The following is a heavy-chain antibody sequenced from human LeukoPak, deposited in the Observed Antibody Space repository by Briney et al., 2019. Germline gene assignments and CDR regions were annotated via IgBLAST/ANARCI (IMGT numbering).Heavy chain of an antibody. CDR2: IKTDGSET. V-gene: IGHV3-7*03. Sequence: ETLSLTCTVSGGSISSYYWSWIRQPPGKGLEWVGHIKTDGSETYYLDSLRGRFSISRDNTNNALYLQMNSLRVEDTAVYYCVKNNGWFHLAQWGQGTLVTVSS. D-gene: IGHD6-19*01. CDR1: GGSISSYY. J-gene: IGHJ4*02. CDR3: VKNNGWFHLAQ.